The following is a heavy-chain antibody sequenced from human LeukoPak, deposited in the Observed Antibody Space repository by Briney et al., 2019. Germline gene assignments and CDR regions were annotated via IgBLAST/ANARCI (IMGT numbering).Heavy chain of an antibody. CDR1: GFNFASYA. CDR2: ISGSDATS. J-gene: IGHJ4*02. D-gene: IGHD2-2*01. V-gene: IGHV3-23*01. Sequence: GGSLRLSCEVSGFNFASYAMNWVRQAPGKGLEWVSGISGSDATSCYRDSVKGRFTISRGNSKDTLYLHIKSLRAEDTAVYYCAKDISSNCYRGRGVDHWGRGTLVTVSS. CDR3: AKDISSNCYRGRGVDH.